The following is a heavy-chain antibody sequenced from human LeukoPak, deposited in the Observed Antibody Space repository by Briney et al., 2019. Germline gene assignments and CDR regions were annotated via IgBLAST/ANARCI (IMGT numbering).Heavy chain of an antibody. V-gene: IGHV6-1*01. J-gene: IGHJ5*02. CDR1: GDSVSSNSAA. CDR3: AKEGRLDYYDSSGYYSNWFDP. Sequence: SQTLSLTCAISGDSVSSNSAAWNWIRQSPSRGLEWLARTYNRSKWYNDYAVSVKSRITINPDTSKNQFSLQLNSVTPEDTAVYYCAKEGRLDYYDSSGYYSNWFDPWGQGTLVTVSS. CDR2: TYNRSKWYN. D-gene: IGHD3-22*01.